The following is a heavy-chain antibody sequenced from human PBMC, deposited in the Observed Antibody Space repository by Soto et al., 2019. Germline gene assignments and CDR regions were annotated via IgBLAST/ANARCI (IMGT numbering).Heavy chain of an antibody. V-gene: IGHV3-15*07. D-gene: IGHD6-19*01. J-gene: IGHJ4*02. CDR3: STGDSTSGTDH. CDR1: GFTFNNAR. CDR2: IKSKTDGDTA. Sequence: EVQLVESGGGLVKPGGSLRLSCTASGFTFNNARMNWVRQTPGKGLEWVGRIKSKTDGDTATYAAPVKGRFTISRDDSKTTLYLQMNSLKTEDTAVYYCSTGDSTSGTDHWGQGILVTVSS.